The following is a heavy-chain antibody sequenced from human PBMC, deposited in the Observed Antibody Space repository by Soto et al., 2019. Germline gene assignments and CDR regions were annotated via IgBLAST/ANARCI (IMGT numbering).Heavy chain of an antibody. J-gene: IGHJ4*02. CDR1: GFNLSHPW. D-gene: IGHD3-9*01. CDR2: IKSKTDGGTA. CDR3: TTGIYYDILTGYHNVAY. V-gene: IGHV3-15*01. Sequence: GGSLRLSCVASGFNLSHPWMTWVRQAAGKGLEWVGRIKSKTDGGTADYAAPVKGRATISRDDSKNTVYLQMDSLKTEDTAVYYCTTGIYYDILTGYHNVAYWGQGALVTVSS.